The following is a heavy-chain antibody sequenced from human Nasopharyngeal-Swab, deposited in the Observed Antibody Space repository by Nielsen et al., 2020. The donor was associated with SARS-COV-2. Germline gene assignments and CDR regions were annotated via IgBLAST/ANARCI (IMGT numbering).Heavy chain of an antibody. CDR1: EFTMSRNG. D-gene: IGHD1-26*01. CDR3: ARDVAIVGATLEN. Sequence: GGSLRLSCAASEFTMSRNGMHWVRQAPGKGLEWVAYISSSSSTSYYADSAKGRFTISRDNPKNSLYLQMNSLRDEDTALYYCARDVAIVGATLENWGQGTLVTVSS. J-gene: IGHJ4*02. V-gene: IGHV3-48*02. CDR2: ISSSSSTS.